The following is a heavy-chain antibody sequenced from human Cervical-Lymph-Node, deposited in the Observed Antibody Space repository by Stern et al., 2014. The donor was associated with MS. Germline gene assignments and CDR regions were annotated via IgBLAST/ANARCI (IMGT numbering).Heavy chain of an antibody. D-gene: IGHD3-3*01. CDR3: ARANRKRLLRFLEWLFGSYFDY. CDR2: MNPNSGNT. V-gene: IGHV1-8*01. J-gene: IGHJ4*02. Sequence: VQLVESGAEVKKPGASVKVSCKASGYTFTSYDINWVRQATGQGLEWMGWMNPNSGNTGYAQKFQGRVTMTRNTSISTAYMELSSLRSEDTAVYYCARANRKRLLRFLEWLFGSYFDYWGQGTLVTVSS. CDR1: GYTFTSYD.